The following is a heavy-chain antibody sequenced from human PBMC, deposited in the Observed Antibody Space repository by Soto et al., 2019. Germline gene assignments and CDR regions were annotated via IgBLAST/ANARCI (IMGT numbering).Heavy chain of an antibody. CDR1: GFTFNGYW. J-gene: IGHJ6*02. V-gene: IGHV3-7*05. Sequence: EVQLVESGGGLVQPGGSLRISCAASGFTFNGYWMSWVRQAPGKGLEWVANIKQDGSEQFYVDSVKGRFTISRDNAKNSLYLQRNSLRAEDTAVYYCAREPVWGQGTTVTVSS. CDR3: AREPV. CDR2: IKQDGSEQ.